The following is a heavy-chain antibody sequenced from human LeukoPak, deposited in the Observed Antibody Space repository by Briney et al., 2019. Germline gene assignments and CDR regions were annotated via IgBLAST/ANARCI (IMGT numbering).Heavy chain of an antibody. J-gene: IGHJ4*02. CDR1: GFTFSSYG. CDR3: ARPLGFGEYLYYFDY. V-gene: IGHV3-33*01. D-gene: IGHD3-10*01. CDR2: IWYDGSNK. Sequence: GGSLRLSCAASGFTFSSYGMHWVRQAPGKGLEWVAVIWYDGSNKYYADSVKGRFTISRDNSKNTLYLQMNSLRAEDTAVYYCARPLGFGEYLYYFDYWGQGTLVTVSS.